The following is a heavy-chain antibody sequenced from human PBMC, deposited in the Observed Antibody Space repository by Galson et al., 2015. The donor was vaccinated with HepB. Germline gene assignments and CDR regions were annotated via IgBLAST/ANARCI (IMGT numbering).Heavy chain of an antibody. Sequence: ETLSLTCTVSGGSISSYYWSWIRQPPGKGLEWIGYIYYSGSTNYNPSLKSRVTISVDTSKNQFSLKLSSVTAADTAVYYCARYSYGGNWFDPWGQGTLVTVSS. CDR3: ARYSYGGNWFDP. CDR2: IYYSGST. D-gene: IGHD5-18*01. J-gene: IGHJ5*02. CDR1: GGSISSYY. V-gene: IGHV4-59*01.